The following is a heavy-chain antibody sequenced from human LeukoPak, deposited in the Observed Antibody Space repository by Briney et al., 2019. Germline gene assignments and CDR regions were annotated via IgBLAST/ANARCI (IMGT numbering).Heavy chain of an antibody. J-gene: IGHJ4*02. D-gene: IGHD2-15*01. CDR2: IYYSGST. Sequence: SETLSLTCTVSCGSISSYYCSWLRQPPGKGLELIGYIYYSGSTNYNPSLKGRVTISVDTSKNQFSLKLSCVTAADTAVYYCARVSSGVYFDYWGQGTLVTVSS. CDR1: CGSISSYY. V-gene: IGHV4-59*01. CDR3: ARVSSGVYFDY.